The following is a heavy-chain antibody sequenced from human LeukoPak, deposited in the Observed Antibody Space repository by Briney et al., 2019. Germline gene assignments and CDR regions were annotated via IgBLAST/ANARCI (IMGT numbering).Heavy chain of an antibody. D-gene: IGHD2-15*01. V-gene: IGHV4-4*07. CDR2: IYTSGST. CDR1: GGSISSYY. Sequence: PSETLSLTCTVSGGSISSYYWSWIRQPAGKGLEWIGRIYTSGSTNYNPSLKSRVTMSVDTSKNQFSLKLSSVTAADTAVHYCARDGPVVVAALTGAFDIWGQGTMVTVSS. CDR3: ARDGPVVVAALTGAFDI. J-gene: IGHJ3*02.